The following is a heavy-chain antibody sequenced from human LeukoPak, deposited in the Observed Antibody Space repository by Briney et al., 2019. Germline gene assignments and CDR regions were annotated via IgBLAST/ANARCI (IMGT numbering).Heavy chain of an antibody. J-gene: IGHJ4*02. D-gene: IGHD2-2*01. CDR3: ARSSCSSTSCWRGYFDY. CDR2: ISYSGST. CDR1: GGSISSYY. V-gene: IGHV4-59*01. Sequence: SETLSLTCTVSGGSISSYYWSWIRQPPGKGLEWIGYISYSGSTNYNPSLKSRVTISVDTSKNQFSLKLSSVTAADTAIYYCARSSCSSTSCWRGYFDYWGQGTLVTVSS.